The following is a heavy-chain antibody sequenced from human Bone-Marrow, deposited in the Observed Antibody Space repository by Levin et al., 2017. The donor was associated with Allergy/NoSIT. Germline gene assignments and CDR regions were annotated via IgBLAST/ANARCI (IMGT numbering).Heavy chain of an antibody. CDR3: AKSGPGTLSSPILYYYGMDV. Sequence: GGSLRLSCAASGFTFSSYGMHWVRQAPGKGLEWVAVISYDGSNKYYADSVKGRFTISRDNSKNTLYLQMNSLRAEDTAVYYCAKSGPGTLSSPILYYYGMDVWGQGTTVTVSS. J-gene: IGHJ6*02. CDR1: GFTFSSYG. D-gene: IGHD3-10*01. V-gene: IGHV3-30*18. CDR2: ISYDGSNK.